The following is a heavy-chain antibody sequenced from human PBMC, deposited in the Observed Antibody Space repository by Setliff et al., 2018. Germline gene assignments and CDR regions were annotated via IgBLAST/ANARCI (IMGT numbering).Heavy chain of an antibody. Sequence: SETLSLTCAVYGGSFSGYYWSWIRQPPGKRLEWIGSTYHSGSTYYNPSLKSRVTISVDTSKNQFSLKLNSVTAADMAVYYCAREQWLDPPGYYYMDVWAKGTTVTVSS. V-gene: IGHV4-34*01. D-gene: IGHD6-19*01. CDR2: TYHSGST. CDR3: AREQWLDPPGYYYMDV. J-gene: IGHJ6*03. CDR1: GGSFSGYY.